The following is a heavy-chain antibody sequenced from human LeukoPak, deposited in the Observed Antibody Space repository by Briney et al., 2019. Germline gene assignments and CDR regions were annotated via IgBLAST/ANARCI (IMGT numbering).Heavy chain of an antibody. V-gene: IGHV4-59*01. CDR2: AYHSGIT. J-gene: IGHJ5*02. D-gene: IGHD1-1*01. Sequence: PSETLSLIRTVSGDSISSYDWSWIGQPPGKGLEWIGYAYHSGITNYNPSLKSRVTISVDTSESQFSLRLSSVTAAETAIYYCAGHGGTFDPWGQGILVTVSS. CDR1: GDSISSYD. CDR3: AGHGGTFDP.